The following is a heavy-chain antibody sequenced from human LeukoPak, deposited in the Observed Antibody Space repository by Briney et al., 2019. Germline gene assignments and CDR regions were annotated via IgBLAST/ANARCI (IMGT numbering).Heavy chain of an antibody. CDR3: VKDGSGSYYTYYFDY. D-gene: IGHD3-10*01. CDR1: GFTFSRYA. CDR2: ICSNGGST. V-gene: IGHV3-64D*06. J-gene: IGHJ4*02. Sequence: PVGSLRLSCSASGFTFSRYAMHWVRQAPGKGLEYVSAICSNGGSTYYADSVKGRFTISRDNSKNTLYLQMSSLRAEDTAVYYCVKDGSGSYYTYYFDYWGQGTLVTVSS.